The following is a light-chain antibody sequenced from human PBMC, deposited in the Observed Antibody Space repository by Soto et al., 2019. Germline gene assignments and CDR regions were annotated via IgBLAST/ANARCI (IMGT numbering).Light chain of an antibody. V-gene: IGKV3-15*01. CDR2: GAS. J-gene: IGKJ1*01. CDR1: QSVSSN. CDR3: QQYDNWPRT. Sequence: EIVMTQSPATLSVSPGERATLSCRASQSVSSNLAWYQQNPGQAPRLLIYGASTRATGIPARFSGSGSGTEFTLTINSLQSEDFALYYCQQYDNWPRTFGQGTKVDIK.